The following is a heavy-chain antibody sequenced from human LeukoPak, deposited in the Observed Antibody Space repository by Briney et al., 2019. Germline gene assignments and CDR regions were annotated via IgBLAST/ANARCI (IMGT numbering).Heavy chain of an antibody. CDR3: ARHHSYGPFDY. D-gene: IGHD5-18*01. V-gene: IGHV4-39*01. J-gene: IGHJ4*02. CDR2: IYYSGST. Sequence: PSETLSLTCIVSGGSISSSSYYWGWIRQPPGKGLEWIGSIYYSGSTYYNPSLKSRVTISIDTSKNQFSLKLSSVTAADTAVYYCARHHSYGPFDYWGQGTLVTVSS. CDR1: GGSISSSSYY.